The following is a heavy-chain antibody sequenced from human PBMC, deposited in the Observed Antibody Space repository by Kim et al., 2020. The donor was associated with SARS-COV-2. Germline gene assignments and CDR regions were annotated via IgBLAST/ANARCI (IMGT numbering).Heavy chain of an antibody. CDR2: IYYSGST. J-gene: IGHJ4*02. CDR1: GGSISSSSYY. D-gene: IGHD3-10*02. V-gene: IGHV4-39*01. CDR3: ARLSGLIYVRDY. Sequence: SETLSLTCTVSGGSISSSSYYWGWIRQPPGKGLEWIGSIYYSGSTYYNPSLKSRVTISVDTSKNQFSLKLSSVTAADTAVYYCARLSGLIYVRDYWGQGTLVTVSS.